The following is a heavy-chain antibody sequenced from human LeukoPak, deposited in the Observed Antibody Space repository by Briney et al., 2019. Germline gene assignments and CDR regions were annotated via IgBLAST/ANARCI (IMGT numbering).Heavy chain of an antibody. CDR1: GFTFDDYA. D-gene: IGHD3-10*01. CDR3: AKDMGPRGTSPGVDY. J-gene: IGHJ4*02. Sequence: GRSLRLSCAASGFTFDDYAMHWVRQAPGKGLEWVSGISWNSGSIGYADSVKGRFTISRDNAKNSLYLQMNSLRAEDTALYYCAKDMGPRGTSPGVDYWGQGTLVTVSS. V-gene: IGHV3-9*01. CDR2: ISWNSGSI.